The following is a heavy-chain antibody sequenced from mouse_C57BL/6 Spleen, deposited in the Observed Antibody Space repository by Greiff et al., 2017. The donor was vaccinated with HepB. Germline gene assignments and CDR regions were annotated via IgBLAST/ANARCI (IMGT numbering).Heavy chain of an antibody. Sequence: QVQLQQSGPELVKPGASVKLSCKASGYAFSSSWMNWVKQRPGKGLEWIGRIYPGDGDTDYNGKFKGKATLTADKSSSTAYMQLSSLTSEDSAVYFCAREGLYYGNFYWYFDVWGTGTTVTVSS. CDR1: GYAFSSSW. D-gene: IGHD2-1*01. CDR3: AREGLYYGNFYWYFDV. CDR2: IYPGDGDT. J-gene: IGHJ1*03. V-gene: IGHV1-82*01.